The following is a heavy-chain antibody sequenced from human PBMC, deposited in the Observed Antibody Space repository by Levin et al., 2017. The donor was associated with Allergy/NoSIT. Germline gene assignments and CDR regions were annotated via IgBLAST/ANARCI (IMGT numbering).Heavy chain of an antibody. CDR3: TRKDDSSWYDY. Sequence: SCAASGFTVSSTFMSWVRQAPEKGLEWVSVIYSDGTIYYADSVKDRFSLSRDNSKNTLYLQMNSLRAEDTAVYYCTRKDDSSWYDYWGQGTLVTVSS. V-gene: IGHV3-53*01. D-gene: IGHD6-13*01. J-gene: IGHJ4*02. CDR1: GFTVSSTF. CDR2: IYSDGTI.